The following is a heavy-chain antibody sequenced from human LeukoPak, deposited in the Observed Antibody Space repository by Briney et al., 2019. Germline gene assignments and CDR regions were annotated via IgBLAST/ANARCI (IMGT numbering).Heavy chain of an antibody. CDR1: GGSISSGSYY. J-gene: IGHJ5*02. V-gene: IGHV4-61*02. D-gene: IGHD4-17*01. CDR3: ARDYHDYGDYNWFDP. Sequence: SETLSLTCTVSGGSISSGSYYWSWIRQPAGKGLEWIGRIYTSGSTNYNPSLKSRVTISVDTSKNQFSLKLSSVATADTAVYYCARDYHDYGDYNWFDPWGQGTLVTVSS. CDR2: IYTSGST.